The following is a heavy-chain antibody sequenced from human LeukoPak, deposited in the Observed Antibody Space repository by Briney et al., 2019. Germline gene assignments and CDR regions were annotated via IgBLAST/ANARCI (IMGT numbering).Heavy chain of an antibody. CDR3: ARHVLTAGAIE. D-gene: IGHD1-26*01. CDR2: IYYSETT. Sequence: SSETLSLTCAVSSGSVSGYYWSWIRQPPGKGLEWIAYIYYSETTNYNPSLNSRVTISLDTSKRQFSLKLSSVTAADTAVYYCARHVLTAGAIEWGQGTLVTVSS. CDR1: SGSVSGYY. V-gene: IGHV4-59*08. J-gene: IGHJ4*02.